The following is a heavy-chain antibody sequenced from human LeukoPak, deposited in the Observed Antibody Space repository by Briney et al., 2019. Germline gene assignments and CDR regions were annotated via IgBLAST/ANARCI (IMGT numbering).Heavy chain of an antibody. Sequence: SQTLSLTCTVSGGSISSGDYYWSWIRQPPGKGLEWIGYIYYSGSTYYNPSLKSRVTISVDTSKNQFSLKLSSVTAADTAVYYCARDRITGTRGIDYWGQGTLVTVSS. J-gene: IGHJ4*02. CDR2: IYYSGST. CDR3: ARDRITGTRGIDY. CDR1: GGSISSGDYY. V-gene: IGHV4-30-4*08. D-gene: IGHD1-7*01.